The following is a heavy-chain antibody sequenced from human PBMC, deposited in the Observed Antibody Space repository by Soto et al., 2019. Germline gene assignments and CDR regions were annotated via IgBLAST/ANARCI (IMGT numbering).Heavy chain of an antibody. V-gene: IGHV4-39*01. CDR2: IYYSGST. J-gene: IGHJ3*02. CDR1: GGSISSSSYY. Sequence: QLQLQESGPGLVKPSETLSLTCTVSGGSISSSSYYWGWIRQPPGKGLEWIGSIYYSGSTYYNPSLKSRVTISVDTSKNQFSLKLSSVTAADTAVYYCARTQQLVDAFDIWGQGTMVTVSS. D-gene: IGHD6-6*01. CDR3: ARTQQLVDAFDI.